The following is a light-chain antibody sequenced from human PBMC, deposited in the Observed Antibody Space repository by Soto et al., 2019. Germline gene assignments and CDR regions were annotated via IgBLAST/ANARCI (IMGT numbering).Light chain of an antibody. V-gene: IGKV4-1*01. CDR3: QQYYDTPST. CDR2: WAS. CDR1: QSVLYSSNNNTY. J-gene: IGKJ1*01. Sequence: DIVMTQSPDSLAVSLGERATINCKSSQSVLYSSNNNTYIAWYQQKPGQPPKLIIYWASTRESGVPDRFSGSGSGTDFTLTISSLQAEDVAIYYCQQYYDTPSTFGQGTKVELK.